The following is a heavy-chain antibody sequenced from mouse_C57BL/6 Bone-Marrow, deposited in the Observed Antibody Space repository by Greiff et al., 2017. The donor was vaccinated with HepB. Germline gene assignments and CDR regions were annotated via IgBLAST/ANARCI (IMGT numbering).Heavy chain of an antibody. D-gene: IGHD1-1*01. V-gene: IGHV14-3*01. J-gene: IGHJ2*01. CDR2: IDPANGNT. CDR1: GFNIKNTY. CDR3: ASPLYYYGSRYYFDY. Sequence: VQLKQSVAELVRPGASVKLSCTASGFNIKNTYMHWVKQRPEQGLEWIGRIDPANGNTKYAPKFQGKATITADTSSNTAYMQLSSLTSEDTAIYYCASPLYYYGSRYYFDYWGQGTTLTVSS.